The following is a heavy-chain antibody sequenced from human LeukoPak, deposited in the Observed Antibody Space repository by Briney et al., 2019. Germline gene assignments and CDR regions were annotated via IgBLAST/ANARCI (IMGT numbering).Heavy chain of an antibody. J-gene: IGHJ5*02. V-gene: IGHV1-46*01. Sequence: ASVKVSCKASGYTFTSYYIHWVRQAPGQGLEWMGIINPSGGSTSYAQKFQGRVTMTRDTSTSTVYMELSSLRSEDTAVYYCARGGDIVVVPAADGSWFDPWGQGTLVTVSS. CDR3: ARGGDIVVVPAADGSWFDP. D-gene: IGHD2-2*01. CDR2: INPSGGST. CDR1: GYTFTSYY.